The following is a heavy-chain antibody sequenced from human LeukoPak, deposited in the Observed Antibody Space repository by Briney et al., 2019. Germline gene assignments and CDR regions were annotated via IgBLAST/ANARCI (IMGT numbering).Heavy chain of an antibody. D-gene: IGHD6-19*01. CDR3: ARGAGWYNY. V-gene: IGHV4-59*01. CDR2: IYYSGST. CDR1: GDSINSDY. J-gene: IGHJ4*02. Sequence: SETLSLTCTVSGDSINSDYWSWLRQPPGKGLEWIGYIYYSGSTNYNPSLKSRVTISVDTSKKEFSLGLSSVTAADTAVYYCARGAGWYNYWGQGILVTVSS.